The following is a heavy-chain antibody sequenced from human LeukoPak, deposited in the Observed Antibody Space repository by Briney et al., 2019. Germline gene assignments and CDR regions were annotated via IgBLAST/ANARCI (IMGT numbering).Heavy chain of an antibody. D-gene: IGHD4-23*01. Sequence: SETLSLTCAVYGGSFSGYYWSWIRQPPGKGLEWIGEINHSGSTNYNPSLKSRVTISVDTSKNQFSLKLSSVTAADTAVYYCARGLSVAPMWINWFDPWGQGTLVTVSS. CDR1: GGSFSGYY. CDR2: INHSGST. CDR3: ARGLSVAPMWINWFDP. V-gene: IGHV4-34*01. J-gene: IGHJ5*02.